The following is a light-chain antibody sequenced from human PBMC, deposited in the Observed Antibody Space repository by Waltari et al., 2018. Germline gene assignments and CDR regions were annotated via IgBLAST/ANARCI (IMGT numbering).Light chain of an antibody. Sequence: SSDLTQDPAVSVALGQTVRITCQGDILRTYYGNWCRQKPGQAPELVIYGKNNRPSGIPDRFSASSSENTASLIITGAQAEDDAYYYCSSRELSGHVVFGGGTRLTVL. CDR2: GKN. CDR1: ILRTYY. V-gene: IGLV3-19*01. CDR3: SSRELSGHVV. J-gene: IGLJ2*01.